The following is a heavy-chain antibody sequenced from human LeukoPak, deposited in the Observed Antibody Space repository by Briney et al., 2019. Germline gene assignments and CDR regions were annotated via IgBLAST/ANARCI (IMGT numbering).Heavy chain of an antibody. J-gene: IGHJ4*02. CDR2: ISYDGSNK. V-gene: IGHV3-30-3*01. CDR3: AIQLYFDY. CDR1: GFTFSSYA. Sequence: GGSLRLSCAASGFTFSSYAMHWVRQAPGKGLEWVAVISYDGSNKYYADSVKGRFTISRDNSKNTLYLQMNSLRAEDTAVYYCAIQLYFDYWGQGTLVTVSS. D-gene: IGHD5-18*01.